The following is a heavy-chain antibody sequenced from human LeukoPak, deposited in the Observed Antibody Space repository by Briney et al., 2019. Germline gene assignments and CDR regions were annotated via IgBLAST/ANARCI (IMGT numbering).Heavy chain of an antibody. J-gene: IGHJ4*02. D-gene: IGHD3/OR15-3a*01. Sequence: PSETLSLTCTVSGGSITRITYYWGWIRQPPGKGLEWIGSLYYSGSTYYNPSLKSRVTISVDTSKNQFSLKLSSVTAADTAVYYCARHGLGLDHFDYWGPGALVTVSS. CDR2: LYYSGST. V-gene: IGHV4-39*01. CDR1: GGSITRITYY. CDR3: ARHGLGLDHFDY.